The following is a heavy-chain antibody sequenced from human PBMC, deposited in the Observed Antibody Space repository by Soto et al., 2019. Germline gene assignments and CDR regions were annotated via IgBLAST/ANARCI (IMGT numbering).Heavy chain of an antibody. CDR2: ISAHNGNT. CDR1: GYDFTTYG. D-gene: IGHD3-16*01. Sequence: QVHLVQSGAEVKKPGASVKVSCKGSGYDFTTYGITWVRQAPGQGLEWMAWISAHNGNTDYAQKLQGRVTVTRDTSTSNGYQELKSLRSDGTAVLFWAGGKYGGLRGQG. V-gene: IGHV1-18*01. CDR3: AGGKYGGL. J-gene: IGHJ1*01.